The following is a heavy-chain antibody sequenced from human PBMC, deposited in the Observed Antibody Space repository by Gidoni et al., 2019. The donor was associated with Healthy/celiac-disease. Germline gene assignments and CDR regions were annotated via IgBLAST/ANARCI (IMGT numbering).Heavy chain of an antibody. D-gene: IGHD2-15*01. V-gene: IGHV3-53*01. CDR2: IYSGGST. CDR3: ARAPTRFGGNPEEFDY. Sequence: EVQLVESGGGLIQPGGSLRLSCAASGFTVSSNYMSWVRQAPGKGLEWVSVIYSGGSTYYADSVKGRFTISRDNSKNTLYLQMNSLRAEDTAVYYCARAPTRFGGNPEEFDYWGQGTLVTVSS. CDR1: GFTVSSNY. J-gene: IGHJ4*02.